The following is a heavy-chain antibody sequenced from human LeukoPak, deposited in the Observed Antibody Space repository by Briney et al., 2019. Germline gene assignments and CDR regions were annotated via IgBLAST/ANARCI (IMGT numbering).Heavy chain of an antibody. CDR2: IYSGSST. CDR3: VKTTSLVPAAMFFDY. D-gene: IGHD2-2*01. V-gene: IGHV3-66*01. J-gene: IGHJ4*02. CDR1: GFTVSSNY. Sequence: GGSLRLSCAASGFTVSSNYMSWVRQAPGKGLEWVSVIYSGSSTYYADSVKGRFTISRDNSKNTVYLQMSSLRAEDTAVYYCVKTTSLVPAAMFFDYWGQGTLVTASS.